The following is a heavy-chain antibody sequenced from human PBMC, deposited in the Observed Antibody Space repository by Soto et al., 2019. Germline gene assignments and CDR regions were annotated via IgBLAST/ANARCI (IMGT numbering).Heavy chain of an antibody. CDR3: ARWGTTGGLDV. D-gene: IGHD3-16*01. J-gene: IGHJ1*01. Sequence: QVQLVESGGGVVQPGTSLRVSCVGSGFTFRSYVIHWVRQAPGKGLEWVALTSYDGSDKYYGDSVRGRFTISRDNSRNTVDLQMVSLGLEDTARYYCARWGTTGGLDVWGQGTLVSVSS. CDR2: TSYDGSDK. V-gene: IGHV3-30*19. CDR1: GFTFRSYV.